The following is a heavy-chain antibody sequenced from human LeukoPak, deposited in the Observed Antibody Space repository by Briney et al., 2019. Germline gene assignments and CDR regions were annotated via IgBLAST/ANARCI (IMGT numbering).Heavy chain of an antibody. CDR3: ARDFFGWSSLGH. CDR2: VQPDGSAK. V-gene: IGHV3-7*01. D-gene: IGHD6-19*01. Sequence: GGSLRLSCAASGFTVRSNWMNWVRQTPGKGLEWVAHVQPDGSAKIYADSVKGRFTISRDNAKDSVYLQMNSLRVEDTAVYYCARDFFGWSSLGHWGQGTLVTVSS. CDR1: GFTVRSNW. J-gene: IGHJ1*01.